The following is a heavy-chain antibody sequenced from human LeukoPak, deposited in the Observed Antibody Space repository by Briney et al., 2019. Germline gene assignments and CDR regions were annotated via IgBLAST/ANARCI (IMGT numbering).Heavy chain of an antibody. CDR2: INKDGSEK. CDR3: ARVLYDSSGYYYIYYFDY. CDR1: GFTFSSYW. V-gene: IGHV3-7*01. Sequence: GGSLRLSCAASGFTFSSYWMSWVRQAPGKGLVWVSNINKDGSEKYYVDSVKGRFTISRDNAKNSLYLQMNSLRAEDTAVYYCARVLYDSSGYYYIYYFDYWGQGTLVTVSS. D-gene: IGHD3-22*01. J-gene: IGHJ4*02.